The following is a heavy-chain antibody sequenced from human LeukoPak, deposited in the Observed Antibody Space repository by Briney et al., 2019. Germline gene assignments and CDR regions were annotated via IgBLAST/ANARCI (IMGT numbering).Heavy chain of an antibody. D-gene: IGHD4-23*01. CDR1: GYTFSNYA. Sequence: SVKVSCKASGYTFSNYAINWVRQAPGQGLEWMGGIIPIFGTANYAQKFQGRVTITADESTSTAYVELSSLRSEDTAVYYCARKNYDYGGNKDYYYYMDVWGKGTTVTISS. CDR3: ARKNYDYGGNKDYYYYMDV. V-gene: IGHV1-69*13. J-gene: IGHJ6*03. CDR2: IIPIFGTA.